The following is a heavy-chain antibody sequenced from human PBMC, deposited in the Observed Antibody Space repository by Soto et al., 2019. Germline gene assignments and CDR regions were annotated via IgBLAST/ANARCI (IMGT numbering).Heavy chain of an antibody. V-gene: IGHV5-51*01. CDR2: IYPHDSDT. Sequence: PGESLKISCKVSGCNFNNYWIAWVRQMPGKGLELLGLIYPHDSDTRYSPSFQGRFTISRDNSKNTLYLQLSSLRAEDTAVYYCATDCSADNCYSKWGQGTLVTVSS. CDR1: GCNFNNYW. D-gene: IGHD2-15*01. J-gene: IGHJ4*02. CDR3: ATDCSADNCYSK.